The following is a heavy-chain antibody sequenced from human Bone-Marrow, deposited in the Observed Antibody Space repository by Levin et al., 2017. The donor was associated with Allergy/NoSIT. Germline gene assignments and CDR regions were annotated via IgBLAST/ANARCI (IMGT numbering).Heavy chain of an antibody. CDR2: INTNTGNP. Sequence: ASVKVSCKASGYTFTNYIMIWVRQAPGQGLEWMGWINTNTGNPTYAQGFTGRFVFSLDTSVSTAYLQINSLKAEDTAVYYCARGGYGDYRDQVFDYWGQGTLVTVSS. CDR1: GYTFTNYI. V-gene: IGHV7-4-1*02. J-gene: IGHJ4*02. D-gene: IGHD4-17*01. CDR3: ARGGYGDYRDQVFDY.